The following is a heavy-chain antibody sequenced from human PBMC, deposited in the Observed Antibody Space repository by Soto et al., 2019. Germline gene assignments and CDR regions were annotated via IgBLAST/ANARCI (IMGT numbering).Heavy chain of an antibody. D-gene: IGHD6-6*01. V-gene: IGHV3-23*01. J-gene: IGHJ4*02. CDR3: AKGSASTRPYYFDF. CDR1: GFTFSGYV. Sequence: GGSLRLSCTASGFTFSGYVMSWVRQAPGKGLEWVAAIGGSGTTYHADSVEGRFTISRDNSKNTLYLQMNSLRAEDTAVYYCAKGSASTRPYYFDFWGQGILVTVSS. CDR2: IGGSGTT.